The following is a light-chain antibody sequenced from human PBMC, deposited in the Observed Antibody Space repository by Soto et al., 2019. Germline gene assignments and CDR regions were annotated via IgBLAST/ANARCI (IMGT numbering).Light chain of an antibody. Sequence: EIGLTKSPGTLSLSPGERATLSCRASQSASSTYLTWYQQKPGQAPRLLIYEASRRATGIPDRFSGSGSGTDFSLTISRLEPEDFAVYYCQHYDSLRWTFGLGTKVDIK. V-gene: IGKV3-20*01. CDR3: QHYDSLRWT. CDR1: QSASSTY. CDR2: EAS. J-gene: IGKJ1*01.